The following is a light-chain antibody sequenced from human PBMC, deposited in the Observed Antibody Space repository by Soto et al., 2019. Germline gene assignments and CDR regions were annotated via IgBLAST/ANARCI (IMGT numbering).Light chain of an antibody. CDR2: DAS. J-gene: IGKJ2*01. Sequence: DIPLTKSPSRLSASVGARVTITCRASQSISSWLAWYQQKPGKAPKLLIYDASSLESGVPSRFSGSGSGTEFTLTISSLQPDDFATYYCQQYNSYLYTFGQGTKVDIK. V-gene: IGKV1-5*01. CDR3: QQYNSYLYT. CDR1: QSISSW.